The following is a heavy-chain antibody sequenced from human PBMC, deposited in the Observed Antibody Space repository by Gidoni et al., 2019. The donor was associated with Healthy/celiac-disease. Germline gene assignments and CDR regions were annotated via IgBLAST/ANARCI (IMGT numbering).Heavy chain of an antibody. V-gene: IGHV1-2*02. CDR1: GYTFTGYY. CDR3: ARAGYCSGGSCYGMDV. J-gene: IGHJ6*02. CDR2: INPNSGGT. D-gene: IGHD2-15*01. Sequence: QVQLVQSGAEVTKHGASVKVSCKAYGYTFTGYYMHWVRQAPGQGLEWMGWINPNSGGTNYAQKFQGRVTMARDTSISTAYMELSRLRSDDTAVYYCARAGYCSGGSCYGMDVWGQGTTVTVSS.